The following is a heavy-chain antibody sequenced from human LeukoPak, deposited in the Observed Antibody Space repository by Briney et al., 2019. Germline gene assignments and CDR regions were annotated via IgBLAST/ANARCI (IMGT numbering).Heavy chain of an antibody. CDR3: ARDPIGSRWPYYFDY. Sequence: GASVKVSCKASGYTFTTSAMHWVRQAPGQRLEWMGWINAGNGNTKCSQKFQARVTITRDTSASTAYMELSSLRSEDTAVYYCARDPIGSRWPYYFDYWGQGTLVTVSS. V-gene: IGHV1-3*01. CDR1: GYTFTTSA. D-gene: IGHD6-13*01. J-gene: IGHJ4*02. CDR2: INAGNGNT.